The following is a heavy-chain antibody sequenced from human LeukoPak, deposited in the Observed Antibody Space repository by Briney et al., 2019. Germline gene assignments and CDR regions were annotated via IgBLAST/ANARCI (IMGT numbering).Heavy chain of an antibody. D-gene: IGHD5-18*01. J-gene: IGHJ4*02. CDR1: GGSISSYY. CDR3: AKSMGDTALVDY. Sequence: SEALSLTCTVSGGSISSYYWSWIRQPPGKGLEWIGCIHYSGSTNYNTSLKSRVTISVDTSKNQFSLRLSSVTAADTAVYYCAKSMGDTALVDYWGQGTLVTVSA. CDR2: IHYSGST. V-gene: IGHV4-59*01.